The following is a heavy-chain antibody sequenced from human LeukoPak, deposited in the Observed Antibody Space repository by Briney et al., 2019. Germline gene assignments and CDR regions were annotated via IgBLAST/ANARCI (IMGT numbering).Heavy chain of an antibody. V-gene: IGHV3-49*04. CDR2: IRSKAYGGTT. D-gene: IGHD3-3*01. J-gene: IGHJ4*02. Sequence: GGSLRLSCTASGFTFGDYAMSWVRQAPGKGLEWVGFIRSKAYGGTTDYAASVKDRFTISRDDSKSIAYLQMNSLKTEDTAVYYCTRDTVGYDFWSGYSEYWGQGTLVTVSS. CDR1: GFTFGDYA. CDR3: TRDTVGYDFWSGYSEY.